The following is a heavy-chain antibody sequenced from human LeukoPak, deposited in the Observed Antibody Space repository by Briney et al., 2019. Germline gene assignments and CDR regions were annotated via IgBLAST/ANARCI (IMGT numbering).Heavy chain of an antibody. J-gene: IGHJ4*02. Sequence: GASVKVSCKASGYTFTHHGISWVRQAPGQGLEWMGWISCYNGDTMYAQNVQGRVTMTTDTSTRTAYIELRSLSSDDTAMYYCARDPSNSSGYHAHFDSWGQGTLVTSPQ. CDR3: ARDPSNSSGYHAHFDS. D-gene: IGHD3-22*01. CDR1: GYTFTHHG. V-gene: IGHV1-18*04. CDR2: ISCYNGDT.